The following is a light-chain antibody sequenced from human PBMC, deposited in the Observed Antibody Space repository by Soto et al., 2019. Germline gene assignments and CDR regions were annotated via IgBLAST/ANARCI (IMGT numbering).Light chain of an antibody. CDR1: NSDVGGYNY. V-gene: IGLV2-14*01. Sequence: QAVVTQPASVSGSPGQSITISCTGTNSDVGGYNYVSWYQQHPGKAPKLMIYDVSSRPSGVSNRFSGSKSGNTASLTISGLQAEDEADYYCSSFTSSSTYVFGTGTKLTVL. J-gene: IGLJ1*01. CDR3: SSFTSSSTYV. CDR2: DVS.